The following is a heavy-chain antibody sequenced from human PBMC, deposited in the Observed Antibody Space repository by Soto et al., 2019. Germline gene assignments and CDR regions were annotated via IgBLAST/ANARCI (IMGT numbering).Heavy chain of an antibody. CDR2: MHTSGST. CDR3: VRASMPKAHFDS. CDR1: GGSIRGYY. V-gene: IGHV4-4*07. J-gene: IGHJ4*02. Sequence: QMRLQESGPGLVKPSETLSLTCTVSGGSIRGYYWSWIRQSAGMGLEWIGRMHTSGSTNYNPSLKSRVTISVDMSKNQISLKLTSVTAADTALYYCVRASMPKAHFDSWGQGTLVTVSS. D-gene: IGHD2-2*01.